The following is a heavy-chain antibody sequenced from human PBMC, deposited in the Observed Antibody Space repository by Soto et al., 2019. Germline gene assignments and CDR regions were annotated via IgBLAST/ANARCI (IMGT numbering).Heavy chain of an antibody. D-gene: IGHD5-18*01. CDR3: ARGRGYSYVPYYFDY. CDR1: GDSISSYY. CDR2: IYYSGST. J-gene: IGHJ4*02. V-gene: IGHV4-59*01. Sequence: SETLSLTCTVSGDSISSYYWSWIRQPPGKGLEWIGYIYYSGSTNYNPSLKSRVTISVDTSKNQFSLKLSSVTAADTAVYYCARGRGYSYVPYYFDYWGQGTLVTVS.